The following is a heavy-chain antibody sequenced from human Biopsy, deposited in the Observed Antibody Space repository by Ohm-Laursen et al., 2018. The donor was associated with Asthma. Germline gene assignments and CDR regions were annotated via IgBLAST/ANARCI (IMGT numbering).Heavy chain of an antibody. CDR1: GGSMSSSSYY. J-gene: IGHJ4*02. CDR2: ISYTGSA. V-gene: IGHV4-39*01. CDR3: ARHWDWGSFFDY. Sequence: SQTLSLTCTVSGGSMSSSSYYWGWIRQPPGKGLEWMGSISYTGSAYHNPSLKSRVTISVDTPKNLFSLKLSSLTAADTAVYYCARHWDWGSFFDYWGQGTPVTVSS. D-gene: IGHD7-27*01.